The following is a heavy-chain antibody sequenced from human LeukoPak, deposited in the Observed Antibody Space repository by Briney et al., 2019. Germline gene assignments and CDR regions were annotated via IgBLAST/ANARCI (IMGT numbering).Heavy chain of an antibody. D-gene: IGHD1-26*01. V-gene: IGHV1-18*01. CDR3: ARGGLGAAFDY. CDR2: ISDHNGNT. CDR1: GYTFTVYG. J-gene: IGHJ4*02. Sequence: ASVKVSCKASGYTFTVYGISWVRQAPGQGLEWMGWISDHNGNTTYAQKFQDRYTMTTDTSTSTAYMDLRSLRSDDTAVYYCARGGLGAAFDYWGQGSVVTASS.